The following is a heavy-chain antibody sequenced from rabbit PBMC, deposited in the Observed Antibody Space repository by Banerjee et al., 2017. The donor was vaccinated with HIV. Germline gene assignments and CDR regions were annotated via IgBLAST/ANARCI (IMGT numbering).Heavy chain of an antibody. CDR2: IYAGSSGST. V-gene: IGHV1S40*01. D-gene: IGHD2-1*01. J-gene: IGHJ6*01. CDR3: ARDYDDYSSYYGMDL. Sequence: QSLEESGGDLVKPGASLTLTCTASGFSFSSSYYMCWVRQAPGKGLEWIACIYAGSSGSTYYASWAKGRFTISKTSSTTVTLQMTSLTAADTATYFCARDYDDYSSYYGMDLWGQGTLVTVS. CDR1: GFSFSSSYY.